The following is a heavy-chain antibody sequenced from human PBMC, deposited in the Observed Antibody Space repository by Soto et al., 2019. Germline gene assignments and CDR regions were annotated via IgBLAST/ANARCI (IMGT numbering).Heavy chain of an antibody. J-gene: IGHJ6*02. CDR1: GFSLSSSGVG. CDR3: ARLSTVPAAMQYYYYGMDV. V-gene: IGHV2-70*11. CDR2: IDWDDDK. D-gene: IGHD2-2*01. Sequence: SGPTLVNPTQTLTLTCTFSGFSLSSSGVGVGWIRQPPGKALEWLARIDWDDDKYYSTSLKTRLTISKDTSKNQVVLTMTNMDPVDTATYYCARLSTVPAAMQYYYYGMDVWGQGTTVTVSS.